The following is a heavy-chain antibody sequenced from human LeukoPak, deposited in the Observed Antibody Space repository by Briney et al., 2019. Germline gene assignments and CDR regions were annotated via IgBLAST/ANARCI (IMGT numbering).Heavy chain of an antibody. CDR3: ARERALYHGNADFDY. CDR1: GFTFSIYT. D-gene: IGHD3-10*01. V-gene: IGHV3-48*02. Sequence: GGSLRLSCAASGFTFSIYTMNWVRQAPGKGLEWVSYIDSSSSTTYYADSVEGRFTISRDNAKNSLYLQMNRLRDDDTAVYYCARERALYHGNADFDYWGQGTLVTVSA. J-gene: IGHJ4*02. CDR2: IDSSSSTT.